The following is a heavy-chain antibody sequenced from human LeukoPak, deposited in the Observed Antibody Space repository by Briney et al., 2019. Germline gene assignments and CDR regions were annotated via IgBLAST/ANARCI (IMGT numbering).Heavy chain of an antibody. Sequence: GGSLRLSCAASRFTLSTYWMSWVRQAPGKGLEWVAHIKQDGSQEYYVDSVKGRFTISRDNSKNTLYLQMNSLRAEDTAVYYCARSGYGDYIDYWGQGTLVTVSS. CDR2: IKQDGSQE. J-gene: IGHJ4*02. V-gene: IGHV3-7*03. CDR3: ARSGYGDYIDY. D-gene: IGHD4-17*01. CDR1: RFTLSTYW.